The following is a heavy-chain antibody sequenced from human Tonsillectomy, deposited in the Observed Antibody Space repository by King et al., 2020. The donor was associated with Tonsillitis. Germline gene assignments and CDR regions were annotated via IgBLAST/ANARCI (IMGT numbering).Heavy chain of an antibody. J-gene: IGHJ4*02. CDR3: VRDQGDGEPVF. CDR2: IWHDGVTK. CDR1: VFNFKRCG. D-gene: IGHD4-17*01. Sequence: VQLVESGGGEVQPGTSLTLSCAASVFNFKRCGMHWVRQAPGKGLEWVAIIWHDGVTKYYAESVRGRFTISRDNSDNKLYLQMDNLRAEDTAMYYCVRDQGDGEPVFWGQGTLVTVSS. V-gene: IGHV3-33*01.